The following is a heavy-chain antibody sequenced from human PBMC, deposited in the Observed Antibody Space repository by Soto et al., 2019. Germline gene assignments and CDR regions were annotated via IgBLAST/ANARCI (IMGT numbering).Heavy chain of an antibody. J-gene: IGHJ4*02. D-gene: IGHD1-26*01. CDR1: GFTFSSYG. Sequence: GGSLRLSCAASGFTFSSYGMHWVRQAPGKGLEWVAVISYDGSNKYYADSVKGRFTISRDNSKNTLYLQMNSLRAEDTAVYYCAKDLVVIVGATRGFDYWGQGTLVTVSS. CDR2: ISYDGSNK. CDR3: AKDLVVIVGATRGFDY. V-gene: IGHV3-30*18.